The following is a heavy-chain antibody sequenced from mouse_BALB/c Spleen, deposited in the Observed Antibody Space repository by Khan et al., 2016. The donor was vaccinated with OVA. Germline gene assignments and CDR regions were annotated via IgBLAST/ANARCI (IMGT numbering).Heavy chain of an antibody. CDR3: ARHRFGYFYV. Sequence: QVQLKQSGPDLVAPSQSLSITCTVSGFSLTNFGVHWVRQPPGKGLEWLVVIWSDGRTTYNSALKSRLSISKDNSKSQVFLKMNSLQTDDTAMYXCARHRFGYFYVWGAGTTVTVSS. V-gene: IGHV2-6-2*01. CDR2: IWSDGRT. CDR1: GFSLTNFG. J-gene: IGHJ1*01.